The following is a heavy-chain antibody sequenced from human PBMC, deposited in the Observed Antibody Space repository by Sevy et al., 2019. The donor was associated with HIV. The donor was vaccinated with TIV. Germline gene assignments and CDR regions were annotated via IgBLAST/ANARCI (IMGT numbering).Heavy chain of an antibody. J-gene: IGHJ4*02. CDR1: GFTVNSNY. CDR3: ARGGYYGYSGLDY. Sequence: GGSLRLSCAATGFTVNSNYMSWVRQAPGKGLEWVANIKEDGTEIYYLDSLKGRFTISRDNAKNLLYLQMNSLRAEDTAVYYCARGGYYGYSGLDYWGQGTLVTVSS. V-gene: IGHV3-7*02. CDR2: IKEDGTEI. D-gene: IGHD3-10*01.